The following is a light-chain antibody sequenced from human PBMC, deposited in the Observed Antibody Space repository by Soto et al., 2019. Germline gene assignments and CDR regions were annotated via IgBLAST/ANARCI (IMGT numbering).Light chain of an antibody. V-gene: IGKV3-20*01. Sequence: EIVLTQPPGTLSLSPGERATLSCTASQSVRSSYLAWYQQKPGQAPRLLIYGASTRATGIPDRFSGSGSGTDFTLTISRLEPEDFAVYYCQQYGSAITFGQGTRLEIK. J-gene: IGKJ5*01. CDR3: QQYGSAIT. CDR1: QSVRSSY. CDR2: GAS.